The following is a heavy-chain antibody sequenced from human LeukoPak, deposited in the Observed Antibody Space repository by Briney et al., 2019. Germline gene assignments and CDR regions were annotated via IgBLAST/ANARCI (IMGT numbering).Heavy chain of an antibody. CDR1: GFTFSSSE. V-gene: IGHV3-48*03. D-gene: IGHD6-6*01. CDR3: ATVGRSTRPGH. CDR2: ITGSGNTM. Sequence: GGSLRLSCAASGFTFSSSEMNWVRQAPGKGLEWVSYITGSGNTMYYGDSVKGRFTISRDNAKNSLYLQMNSLRAEDTAVYYCATVGRSTRPGHWGLGTLVTVSP. J-gene: IGHJ4*02.